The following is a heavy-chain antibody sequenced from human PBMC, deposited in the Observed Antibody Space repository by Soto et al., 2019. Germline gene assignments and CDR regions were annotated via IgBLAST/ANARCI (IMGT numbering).Heavy chain of an antibody. CDR2: INPSGGST. J-gene: IGHJ5*02. CDR3: AREYRRITIFGVVIGHNWFDP. Sequence: GASVKVSCKASGYTFTSYYMHWVRRAPGQGLEWMGIINPSGGSTSYAQKFQGRVTMTRDTSTSTVYMELSSLRSEDTAVYYCAREYRRITIFGVVIGHNWFDPWGQGTLVTVSS. CDR1: GYTFTSYY. V-gene: IGHV1-46*01. D-gene: IGHD3-3*01.